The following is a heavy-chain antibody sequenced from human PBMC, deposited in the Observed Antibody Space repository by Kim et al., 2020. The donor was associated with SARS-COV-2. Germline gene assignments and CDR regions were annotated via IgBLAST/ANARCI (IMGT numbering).Heavy chain of an antibody. V-gene: IGHV4-39*07. CDR3: ARDLREDYYGENAFDI. D-gene: IGHD4-17*01. J-gene: IGHJ3*02. CDR1: GGSISSSSYY. Sequence: SETLSLTCTVSGGSISSSSYYWGWIRQPPGKGLEWIGSIYYSGSTYYNPSLKSRVTISVDTSKNQFSLKLSSVTAADTAVYYCARDLREDYYGENAFDICGQGTMVTVSS. CDR2: IYYSGST.